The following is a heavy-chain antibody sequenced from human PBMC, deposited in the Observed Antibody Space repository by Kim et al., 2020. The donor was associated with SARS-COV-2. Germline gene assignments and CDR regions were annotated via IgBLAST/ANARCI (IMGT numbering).Heavy chain of an antibody. D-gene: IGHD3-22*01. Sequence: IYAQKYQGRVTMTEDTSTHTAYMELSSLRSEDTAVYYCATARGSGYYFGYWGQGTLVTVSS. V-gene: IGHV1-24*01. CDR3: ATARGSGYYFGY. J-gene: IGHJ4*02.